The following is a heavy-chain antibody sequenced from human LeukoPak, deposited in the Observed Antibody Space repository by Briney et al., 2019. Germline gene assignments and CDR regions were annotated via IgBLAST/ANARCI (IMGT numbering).Heavy chain of an antibody. Sequence: ASVKVSCKVSGYTLTELSMHWVRQAPGKGLEWMGGFDPEDGETIYAQKFQGRVTITADESTSTAYMELSSLRSEDTAVYYCARALNPYYYDSSGYSTFDYWGQGTLVTVSS. CDR1: GYTLTELS. D-gene: IGHD3-22*01. CDR2: FDPEDGET. J-gene: IGHJ4*02. CDR3: ARALNPYYYDSSGYSTFDY. V-gene: IGHV1-24*01.